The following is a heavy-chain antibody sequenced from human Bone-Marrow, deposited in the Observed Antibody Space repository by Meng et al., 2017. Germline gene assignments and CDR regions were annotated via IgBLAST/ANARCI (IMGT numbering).Heavy chain of an antibody. CDR2: IYHSGST. V-gene: IGHV4-4*02. CDR1: GGSISSSNR. D-gene: IGHD5-18*01. J-gene: IGHJ4*02. Sequence: GPRLVDAAGTLSPTYSCHGGSISSSNRWRWDRQRPGKGLEWIGEIYHSGSTNYNPSPKSRVTISVDKSKNQFTPKLSAVTAADTAVYYCARLYTLGHSYGLIYFDYWGQGTLVTVSS. CDR3: ARLYTLGHSYGLIYFDY.